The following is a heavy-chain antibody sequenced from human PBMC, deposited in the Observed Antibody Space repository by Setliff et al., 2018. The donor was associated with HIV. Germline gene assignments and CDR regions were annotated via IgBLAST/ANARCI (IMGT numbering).Heavy chain of an antibody. CDR1: GYSFTNHY. CDR3: ARGMDYYDTSGYYQYYFDY. D-gene: IGHD3-22*01. Sequence: ASVKVSCKPSGYSFTNHYMHWVRQAPGQGLEWMGILNPSGSTVSAQKFRGRVTMTRDTSISTAYMELSRLRSDDTAVYYCARGMDYYDTSGYYQYYFDYWGQGTLVTVSS. V-gene: IGHV1-46*01. CDR2: LNPSGST. J-gene: IGHJ4*02.